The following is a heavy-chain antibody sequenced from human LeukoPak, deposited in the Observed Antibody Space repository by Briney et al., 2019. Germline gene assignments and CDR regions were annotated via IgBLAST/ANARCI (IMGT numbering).Heavy chain of an antibody. V-gene: IGHV4-34*01. CDR2: INHSGST. D-gene: IGHD2-2*01. Sequence: SETLSLTCAVYGGSFSGYYWSWIRQPPGKGLEWIGEINHSGSTNYNPSLKSRVTISVDTSKNQFSLKLSSVTAADTAVYYCARTPLYCSSTSCYFDYWGQGTLVTVSS. CDR1: GGSFSGYY. CDR3: ARTPLYCSSTSCYFDY. J-gene: IGHJ4*02.